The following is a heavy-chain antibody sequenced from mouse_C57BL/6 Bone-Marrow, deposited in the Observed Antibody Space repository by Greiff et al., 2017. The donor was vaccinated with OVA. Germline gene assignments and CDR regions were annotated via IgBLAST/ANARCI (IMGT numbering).Heavy chain of an antibody. D-gene: IGHD2-4*01. J-gene: IGHJ1*03. CDR3: ARVYYDYDYDV. V-gene: IGHV1-63*01. CDR2: IYPGGGYP. Sequence: VQLQESGAELVRPGTSVQMSCKASGYTFTNYWIGWAKQRPGHGLEWIGDIYPGGGYPNSNEQFKGKATLTADKSSSTAYMQFSSLTSADSAIYYCARVYYDYDYDVWGTGTTVTGSS. CDR1: GYTFTNYW.